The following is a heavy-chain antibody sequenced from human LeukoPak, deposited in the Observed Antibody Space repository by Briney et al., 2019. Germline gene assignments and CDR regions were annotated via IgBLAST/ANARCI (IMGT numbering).Heavy chain of an antibody. V-gene: IGHV3-48*02. CDR1: EFTFSRYS. CDR3: ARERLTKLDY. D-gene: IGHD3-9*01. Sequence: GGSLRLSCAASEFTFSRYSMSWVRQAPGKGLEWVSYIGSSSSTIYYADSVRGRFTISRDNAKNSLYLQMNSLRDEDTAVYYCARERLTKLDYWGQRTLVTVSS. J-gene: IGHJ4*02. CDR2: IGSSSSTI.